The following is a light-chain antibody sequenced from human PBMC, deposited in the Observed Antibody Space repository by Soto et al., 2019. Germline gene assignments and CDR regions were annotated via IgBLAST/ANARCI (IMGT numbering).Light chain of an antibody. CDR2: GNS. V-gene: IGLV1-40*01. CDR1: SSNIGAGYD. J-gene: IGLJ1*01. Sequence: QSVLTQPPSVSGGPGQRVTISCTGSSSNIGAGYDVNWYQQLPGAAPKFLIYGNSNRPSGVPDRFSGSKSGTSASLAITGLQAEDEADYYCQSYDSRLSGYVFGTGTRSPS. CDR3: QSYDSRLSGYV.